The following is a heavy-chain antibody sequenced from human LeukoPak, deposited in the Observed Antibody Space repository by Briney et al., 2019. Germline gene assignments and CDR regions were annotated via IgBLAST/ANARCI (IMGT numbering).Heavy chain of an antibody. V-gene: IGHV4-4*07. CDR2: IYTSGST. CDR1: GGSISSYY. Sequence: SETLSLTCTVSGGSISSYYWSWIRQPAGKGLEWIGRIYTSGSTNYNPSLKSRVTMSVDTSKNQFSLKLSSVTAADTAVYYCARSGYYGSGSSNYYYYYMDVWGKGTTVTVSS. D-gene: IGHD3-10*01. J-gene: IGHJ6*03. CDR3: ARSGYYGSGSSNYYYYYMDV.